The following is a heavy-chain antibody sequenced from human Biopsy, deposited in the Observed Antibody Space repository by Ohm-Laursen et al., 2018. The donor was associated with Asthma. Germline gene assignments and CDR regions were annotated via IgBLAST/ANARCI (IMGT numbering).Heavy chain of an antibody. V-gene: IGHV1-69*13. CDR2: INSVFGAT. J-gene: IGHJ4*02. D-gene: IGHD2-2*01. CDR3: ARKAGSCISRTCYSLDF. Sequence: SVKVSCKSLGGTFNTYVVGWVRQAPGQGLEWMGGINSVFGATTYPQKFQDRVTITADDSTSTVYMELSSLRSEDTAVYYCARKAGSCISRTCYSLDFWGQGTLVTVSS. CDR1: GGTFNTYV.